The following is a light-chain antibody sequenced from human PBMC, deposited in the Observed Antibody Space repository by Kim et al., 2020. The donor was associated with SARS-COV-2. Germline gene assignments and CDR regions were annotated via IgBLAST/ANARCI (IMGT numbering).Light chain of an antibody. CDR2: GAT. CDR1: QSVDSN. CDR3: QQYNNRPLT. Sequence: EIVMTQSPATLSVSPGERATLSCRASQSVDSNLAWYQQKPGQAPRLLIDGATTRATGIPARFGGSGSGTEFTLTISSLQSEDFALYYCQQYNNRPLTFAGGTKVDIK. J-gene: IGKJ4*01. V-gene: IGKV3-15*01.